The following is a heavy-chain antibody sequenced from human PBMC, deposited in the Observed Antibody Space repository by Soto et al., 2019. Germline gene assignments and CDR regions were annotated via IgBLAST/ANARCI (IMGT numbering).Heavy chain of an antibody. D-gene: IGHD3-22*01. V-gene: IGHV3-23*01. Sequence: GGSLRLSCAASGFTFSSYAMSWVRQAPGKGLEWVSAISGSGGSTYYADSVKGRFTISRDNSKNTLYLQMNSLRAEDTAVYYCAKDSSYSYDSSGYCDSWGQGTLVTVSS. J-gene: IGHJ4*02. CDR1: GFTFSSYA. CDR2: ISGSGGST. CDR3: AKDSSYSYDSSGYCDS.